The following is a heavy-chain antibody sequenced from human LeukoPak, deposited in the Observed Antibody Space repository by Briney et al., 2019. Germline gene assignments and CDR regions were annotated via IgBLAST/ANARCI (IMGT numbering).Heavy chain of an antibody. CDR2: IGRSGGST. V-gene: IGHV3-23*01. CDR1: GFTFDDYA. D-gene: IGHD6-6*01. Sequence: GGSLRLSCAASGFTFDDYAMTWVRQAPGKGLEGVSCIGRSGGSTYYADSVKGRFTISRDNSKHTLYLQMNSLRAEDTAVYYCARDFGGIAARNFDYWGQGTLVTVSS. J-gene: IGHJ4*02. CDR3: ARDFGGIAARNFDY.